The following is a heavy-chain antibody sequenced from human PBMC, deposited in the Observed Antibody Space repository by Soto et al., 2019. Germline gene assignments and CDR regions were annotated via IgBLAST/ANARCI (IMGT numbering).Heavy chain of an antibody. CDR3: ARGNHRWLQLWYFDL. V-gene: IGHV1-69*12. CDR1: GGTFSNYP. CDR2: IIPIFGTV. J-gene: IGHJ2*01. D-gene: IGHD5-12*01. Sequence: QVQLVQSGAEVKKPGSSVKVSCKASGGTFSNYPISWVRQAPGQGLEWMGGIIPIFGTVNYEQKFQGRVRITADESTSTAYMELSSLRSEDTAVYYCARGNHRWLQLWYFDLWGRGTLVTVSS.